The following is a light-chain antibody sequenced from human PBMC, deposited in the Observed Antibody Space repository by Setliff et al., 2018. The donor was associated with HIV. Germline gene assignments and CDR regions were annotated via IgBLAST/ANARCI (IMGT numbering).Light chain of an antibody. CDR3: QVWDSSSDHHV. J-gene: IGLJ1*01. CDR2: DDS. V-gene: IGLV3-21*03. CDR1: NIGSKS. Sequence: YELSQPPSVSVAPGKTARITWGGNNIGSKSVHWYQQKPGQAPVLVVYDDSDRPSGPPERFSGSNSGNTATLTISRVEAGDEADYYCQVWDSSSDHHVFGTGTKVTGL.